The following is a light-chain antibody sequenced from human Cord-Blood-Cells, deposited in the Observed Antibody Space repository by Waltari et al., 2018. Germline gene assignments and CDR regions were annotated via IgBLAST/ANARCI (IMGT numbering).Light chain of an antibody. J-gene: IGLJ1*01. CDR3: CSYAGSSTYV. CDR2: EGS. V-gene: IGLV2-23*01. CDR1: SSDVGGYNL. Sequence: QSALTQPASVSGSPGQSITISCTGTSSDVGGYNLVSWCQQHPGKAPKRMIYEGSKRPSGVSNRFSGSKSGNTASLTISGLQAEDEADYYCCSYAGSSTYVFGTGTKVTVL.